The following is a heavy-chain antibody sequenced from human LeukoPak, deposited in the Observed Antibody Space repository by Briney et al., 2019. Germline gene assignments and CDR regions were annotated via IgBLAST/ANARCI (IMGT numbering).Heavy chain of an antibody. Sequence: GGSLRLSCVASGFTFSNYAMTWVRQAPGKGLELVSGIWGADDKTVYGDAVKGRLTIFRDNSKNTLYLQMSSLRADDTAVYYCAKTQGYYDAWGQGALVTVSS. J-gene: IGHJ5*02. CDR1: GFTFSNYA. CDR2: IWGADDKT. CDR3: AKTQGYYDA. D-gene: IGHD2-15*01. V-gene: IGHV3-23*01.